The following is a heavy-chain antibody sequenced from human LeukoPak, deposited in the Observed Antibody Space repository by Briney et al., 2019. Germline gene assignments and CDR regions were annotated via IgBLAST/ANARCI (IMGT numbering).Heavy chain of an antibody. D-gene: IGHD3-16*01. V-gene: IGHV3-48*02. CDR3: AREGGMITFGGLDAFDI. CDR2: ISSSSSTI. J-gene: IGHJ3*02. CDR1: GFTFSEAW. Sequence: TGGSLRLSCTASGFTFSEAWMNWVRQAPGKGLEWVSYISSSSSTIYYADSVKGRFTISRDNAKNSLYLQMNSLRDEDTAVYYCAREGGMITFGGLDAFDIWGQGTMVTVSS.